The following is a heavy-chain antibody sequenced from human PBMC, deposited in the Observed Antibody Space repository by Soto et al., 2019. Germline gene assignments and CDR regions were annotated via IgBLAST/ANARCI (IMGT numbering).Heavy chain of an antibody. Sequence: QLQLQESGPGLVKPSETLSLTCTVSGGSISSSSYYWGWIRQPPGKGLEWLGSIYYSGSTYYNPSSKRRVTISVATSKDQFALKLSSVTAADTAVYYCARYSPELWCGELSGFDPWGQGTLVTVSS. D-gene: IGHD3-10*01. CDR1: GGSISSSSYY. CDR2: IYYSGST. J-gene: IGHJ5*02. V-gene: IGHV4-39*01. CDR3: ARYSPELWCGELSGFDP.